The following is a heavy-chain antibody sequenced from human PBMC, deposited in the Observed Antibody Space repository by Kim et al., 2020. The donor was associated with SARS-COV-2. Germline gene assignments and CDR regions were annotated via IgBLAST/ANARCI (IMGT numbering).Heavy chain of an antibody. J-gene: IGHJ4*02. CDR3: ARDLGAGYSSGCHY. CDR2: ISSSSSYI. Sequence: GGSLRLSCAASGFTFSSYSMNWVRQAPGKGLEWVSSISSSSSYIYYADSVKGRFTISRDNAKNSLYLQMNSLRAEDTAVYYCARDLGAGYSSGCHYWGQGTLVTVSS. V-gene: IGHV3-21*01. D-gene: IGHD6-19*01. CDR1: GFTFSSYS.